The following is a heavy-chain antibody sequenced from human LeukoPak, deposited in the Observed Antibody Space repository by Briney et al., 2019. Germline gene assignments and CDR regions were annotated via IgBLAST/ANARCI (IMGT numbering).Heavy chain of an antibody. CDR2: IYSGGST. Sequence: GGSLRLSCAASGFTVSSNYMSWVRQAPGKGLEWVSVIYSGGSTYYADSVKGRFTISRDNSRNTLYLQMNSLRAEDTAVYYCAKGDSSGYYPYYFDYWGQGTLVTVSS. D-gene: IGHD3-22*01. V-gene: IGHV3-66*01. CDR3: AKGDSSGYYPYYFDY. J-gene: IGHJ4*02. CDR1: GFTVSSNY.